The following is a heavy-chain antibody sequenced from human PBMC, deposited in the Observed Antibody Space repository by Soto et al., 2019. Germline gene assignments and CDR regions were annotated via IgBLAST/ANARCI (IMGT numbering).Heavy chain of an antibody. J-gene: IGHJ4*02. CDR1: GGTFSSYA. CDR3: STLGGTAMVKIDY. Sequence: QVQLVQSGAEVKKHGSSVKVSCKASGGTFSSYAISWVRHAHGQGLDWMGVIIPIFGTANYAQKFQGRVTITADKSTSTAYMEMSSLRSEDTGVYYCSTLGGTAMVKIDYWGQGTLVTVSS. V-gene: IGHV1-69*06. CDR2: IIPIFGTA. D-gene: IGHD5-18*01.